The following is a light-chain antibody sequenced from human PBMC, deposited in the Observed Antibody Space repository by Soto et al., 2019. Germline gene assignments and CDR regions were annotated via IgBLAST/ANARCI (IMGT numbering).Light chain of an antibody. V-gene: IGKV1-5*03. CDR1: QSISSW. Sequence: DIQIPQSPSTLPASVADRVPITCRASQSISSWLAWYQQKPGKAPKLLIYKASSLESGVPSRFSGSGSGTEFTLTISSLQPDDFATYYCQQYNSYSGTFGQGTKVDIK. CDR3: QQYNSYSGT. CDR2: KAS. J-gene: IGKJ1*01.